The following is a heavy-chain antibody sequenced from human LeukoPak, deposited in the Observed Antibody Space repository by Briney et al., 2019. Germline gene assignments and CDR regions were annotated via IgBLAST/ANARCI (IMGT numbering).Heavy chain of an antibody. CDR1: GGAITGSSYY. V-gene: IGHV4-39*01. CDR2: LYYSGSI. Sequence: SETLSLTCTVSGGAITGSSYYWGWIRQSPGKGLEWIGSLYYSGSIYYNPSLKSRVSMSADTSKNQFSLKLNSLTAADRAVYYCARQYYDSTGYYYSDHWDQGTLVTVSS. CDR3: ARQYYDSTGYYYSDH. D-gene: IGHD3-22*01. J-gene: IGHJ4*02.